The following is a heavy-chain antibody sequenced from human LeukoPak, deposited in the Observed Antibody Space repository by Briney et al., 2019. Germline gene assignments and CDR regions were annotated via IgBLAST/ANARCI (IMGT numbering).Heavy chain of an antibody. D-gene: IGHD3-22*01. CDR2: ISGSGGST. CDR3: AKDGYYYDSSGYYEAFDI. J-gene: IGHJ3*02. V-gene: IGHV3-23*01. CDR1: GFTFSTYA. Sequence: LSGGSLRLSCAASGFTFSTYAMSWVRQAPGKGLEWVSAISGSGGSTYYADSVKGRFTISRDNSKNTLYLQMNSLRAEDTAVYYCAKDGYYYDSSGYYEAFDIWGQGTMVTVSS.